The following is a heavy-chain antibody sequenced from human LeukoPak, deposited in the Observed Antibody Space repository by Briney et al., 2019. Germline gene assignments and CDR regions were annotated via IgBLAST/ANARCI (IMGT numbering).Heavy chain of an antibody. V-gene: IGHV4-4*07. J-gene: IGHJ5*02. CDR2: IYTSGST. CDR3: AREGSSSWYNWFDP. Sequence: SETLSLTCTASGGSISSYYWSWIRQPAGKGLEWIGRIYTSGSTNYNPSLKSRVTMSVDTSKNQFSLKLSSVTAADTAVYYCAREGSSSWYNWFDPWGQGTLVTVSS. CDR1: GGSISSYY. D-gene: IGHD6-13*01.